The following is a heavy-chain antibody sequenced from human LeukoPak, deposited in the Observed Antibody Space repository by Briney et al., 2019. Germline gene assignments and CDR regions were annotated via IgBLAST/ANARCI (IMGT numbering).Heavy chain of an antibody. CDR3: AIGRMATHEYFQH. J-gene: IGHJ1*01. CDR1: GGSISSYY. D-gene: IGHD5-24*01. Sequence: PSETLSLTCTVSGGSISSYYWSWIRQPPGKGLEWIGYIYYSGSTNYNPSLKSRVTISVDTSKNQFSLKLSSVTAADTAVYYCAIGRMATHEYFQHWGQGTLVTVSS. V-gene: IGHV4-59*01. CDR2: IYYSGST.